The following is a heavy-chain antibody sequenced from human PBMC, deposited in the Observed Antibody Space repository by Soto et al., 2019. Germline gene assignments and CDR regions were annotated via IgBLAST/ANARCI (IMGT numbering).Heavy chain of an antibody. CDR3: ARGGSYDSSDY. V-gene: IGHV3-33*01. J-gene: IGHJ4*02. Sequence: GGSLRLSCAASGFTFSSYGMHWVRQAPGKGLEWVAVIWYDGSNKYYADSVKGRFTISRDNSKNTLYLQMNSLRAEDTAVYYCARGGSYDSSDYWGQGTLVTVSS. D-gene: IGHD3-22*01. CDR1: GFTFSSYG. CDR2: IWYDGSNK.